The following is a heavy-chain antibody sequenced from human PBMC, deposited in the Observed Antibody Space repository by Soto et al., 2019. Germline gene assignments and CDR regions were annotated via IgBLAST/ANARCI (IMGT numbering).Heavy chain of an antibody. J-gene: IGHJ6*02. D-gene: IGHD6-13*01. Sequence: SVKVSCKASGGTFSSYAISWVRQAPGQGLEWMGGIIPIFGTANYAQKFQGRVTITADESTSTAYMELSSLRSEDTAVYYCARRSVGGSSSKFYYYYYGMDVWGQGTTVTVSS. V-gene: IGHV1-69*13. CDR1: GGTFSSYA. CDR3: ARRSVGGSSSKFYYYYYGMDV. CDR2: IIPIFGTA.